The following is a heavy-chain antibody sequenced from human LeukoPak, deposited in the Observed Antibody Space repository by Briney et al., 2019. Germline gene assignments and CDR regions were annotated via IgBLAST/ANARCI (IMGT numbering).Heavy chain of an antibody. CDR3: AKEGYYYDSSGYSPGYFDY. D-gene: IGHD3-22*01. J-gene: IGHJ4*02. V-gene: IGHV3-9*01. Sequence: PGWSLRLSCAASGFTFDDYAMHWVRQAPGKGLEWVSGISWNSGSIGYAASVKGRFTISRDNAKNSLYLQMNSLRAEDTALYYCAKEGYYYDSSGYSPGYFDYWGQGTLVTVSS. CDR2: ISWNSGSI. CDR1: GFTFDDYA.